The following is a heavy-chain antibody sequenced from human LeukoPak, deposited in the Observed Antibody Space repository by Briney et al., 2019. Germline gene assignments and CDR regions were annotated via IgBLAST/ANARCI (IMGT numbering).Heavy chain of an antibody. CDR1: GYTFTSYY. Sequence: ASVKVSCKASGYTFTSYYMHWVRQAPGQGLEWMGIINPSGGSTSYAQKFQGRVTMTRDTSTSTVYMELSSLRSEDTAVYYCARDPWSSGWYPNRFDPWGQGTLVTVSS. D-gene: IGHD6-19*01. V-gene: IGHV1-46*01. CDR2: INPSGGST. J-gene: IGHJ5*02. CDR3: ARDPWSSGWYPNRFDP.